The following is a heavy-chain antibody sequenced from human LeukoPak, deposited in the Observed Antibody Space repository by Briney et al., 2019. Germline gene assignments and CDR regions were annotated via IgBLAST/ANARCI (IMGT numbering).Heavy chain of an antibody. CDR3: ARDLSERKYYIAF. Sequence: PGGSLRLSCAASGFTFRNYAMTWVRQAPGRGLEWVAYIGYSGSDIYYADSVKGRFTISRDNSKNTVHLQLSSLRAADTALYSCARDLSERKYYIAFWGQGTLVTVSS. J-gene: IGHJ4*02. V-gene: IGHV3-30*02. CDR1: GFTFRNYA. CDR2: IGYSGSDI. D-gene: IGHD2/OR15-2a*01.